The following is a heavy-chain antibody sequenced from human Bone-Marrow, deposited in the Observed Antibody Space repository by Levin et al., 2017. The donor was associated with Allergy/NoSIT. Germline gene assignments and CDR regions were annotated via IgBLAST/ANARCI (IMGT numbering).Heavy chain of an antibody. D-gene: IGHD2-2*01. Sequence: GGSLRLSCAASGFTFSSYAMSWVRQAPGKGLEWVSAISGSGGSTYYADSVKGRFTISRDNSKNTLYLQMNSLRAEDTAVYYCARQYQLLYYYYYYGMDVWGQGTTVTVSS. V-gene: IGHV3-23*01. J-gene: IGHJ6*02. CDR1: GFTFSSYA. CDR2: ISGSGGST. CDR3: ARQYQLLYYYYYYGMDV.